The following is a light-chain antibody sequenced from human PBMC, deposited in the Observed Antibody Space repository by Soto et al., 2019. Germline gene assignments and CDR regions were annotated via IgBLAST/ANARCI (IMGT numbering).Light chain of an antibody. V-gene: IGLV2-14*03. CDR2: DVS. CDR3: ISYTRSGTRV. J-gene: IGLJ3*02. CDR1: SSDVGGYNY. Sequence: QSVLTQPASGSGSPGQSITISCTGTSSDVGGYNYVSWYQHHPDKAPKLEIYDVSNRPSGVSNRFSASKSGNPASLTISGFQAEDEADYYCISYTRSGTRVFGGGTKLTV.